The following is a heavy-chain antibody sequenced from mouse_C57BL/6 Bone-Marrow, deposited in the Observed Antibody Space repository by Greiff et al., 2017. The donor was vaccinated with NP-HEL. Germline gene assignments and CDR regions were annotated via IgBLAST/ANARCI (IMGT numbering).Heavy chain of an antibody. J-gene: IGHJ4*01. Sequence: VQLQQSGAELVRPGASVKLSCTVSGFNIKDDYMHWVKQRPEQGLEWIGWIDPENGDTEYAPKFQGKATITADTSSNTASLHLRSLKSEDTAVYYCTTGGSSPYAMDYGGQGTAGTGSS. V-gene: IGHV14-4*01. D-gene: IGHD1-1*01. CDR1: GFNIKDDY. CDR3: TTGGSSPYAMDY. CDR2: IDPENGDT.